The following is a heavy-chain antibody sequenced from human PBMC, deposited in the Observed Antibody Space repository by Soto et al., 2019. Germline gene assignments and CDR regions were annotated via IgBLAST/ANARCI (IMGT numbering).Heavy chain of an antibody. CDR3: AKWSSDSSGYYSPYYFDY. J-gene: IGHJ4*02. V-gene: IGHV3-30*18. CDR1: GFTFSSYG. D-gene: IGHD3-22*01. CDR2: ISYDGSNK. Sequence: GGSLRLSCAASGFTFSSYGMHWVRQAPGKGREWVAVISYDGSNKYYADSVKGRFTISRDNSKNTLYLQMNSLRAEDTAVYYCAKWSSDSSGYYSPYYFDYWGQGTLVTVSS.